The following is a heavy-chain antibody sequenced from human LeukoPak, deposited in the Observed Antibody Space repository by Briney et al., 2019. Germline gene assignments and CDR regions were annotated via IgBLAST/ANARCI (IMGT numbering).Heavy chain of an antibody. Sequence: GGSLRLSCVASGFTFSSSAISWVRQAPGKGLEWVSAIGGSGGSTYYADSVKGRVTISRDHSKNTLYLQMNSLRDEHTALYYCAKRALGSFYYFDYWGQGALVTVSS. CDR1: GFTFSSSA. CDR2: IGGSGGST. CDR3: AKRALGSFYYFDY. V-gene: IGHV3-23*01. J-gene: IGHJ4*02.